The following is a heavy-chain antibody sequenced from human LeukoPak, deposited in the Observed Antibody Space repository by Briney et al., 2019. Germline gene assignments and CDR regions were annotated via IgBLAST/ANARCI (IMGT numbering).Heavy chain of an antibody. J-gene: IGHJ4*02. CDR3: AKDKTLYSGYDFSFDY. CDR1: GFTVSSYG. Sequence: PGGSLRLSCAASGFTVSSYGMHWVRQAPGKGLEWVAFIRYDGSNKYYADSVKGRFTISRDNSKNTLYLQMNSLRAEDTAVYYCAKDKTLYSGYDFSFDYWGQGTLVTVSS. D-gene: IGHD5-12*01. V-gene: IGHV3-30*02. CDR2: IRYDGSNK.